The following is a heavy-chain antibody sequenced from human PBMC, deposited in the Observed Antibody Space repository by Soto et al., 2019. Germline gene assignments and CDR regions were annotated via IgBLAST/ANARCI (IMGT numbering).Heavy chain of an antibody. J-gene: IGHJ6*02. CDR1: GGTFSSYA. Sequence: LVKVSCKASGGTFSSYAISWVRQAPGQGLEWMGGIIPIFGTANYAQKFQGRVTITADESTSTAYMELSSLRSEDTAVYYCAFTSRYYYYGMDVWGQGTTVNVSS. CDR2: IIPIFGTA. CDR3: AFTSRYYYYGMDV. V-gene: IGHV1-69*13.